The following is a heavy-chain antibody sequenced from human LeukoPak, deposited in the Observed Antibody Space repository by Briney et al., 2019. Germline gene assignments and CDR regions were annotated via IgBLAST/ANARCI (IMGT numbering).Heavy chain of an antibody. J-gene: IGHJ4*02. CDR1: GGSISSYY. CDR3: ARGGHYDSSGYDFFGS. CDR2: IYYSGNT. V-gene: IGHV4-59*01. Sequence: PSETLSLTYTVSGGSISSYYWSWIRQPPGKGLEWIGYIYYSGNTNYNPSLKSRVTISVDTSKMQFSLKLSSVTAADTAMYYCARGGHYDSSGYDFFGSWGQGTLVTVSS. D-gene: IGHD3-22*01.